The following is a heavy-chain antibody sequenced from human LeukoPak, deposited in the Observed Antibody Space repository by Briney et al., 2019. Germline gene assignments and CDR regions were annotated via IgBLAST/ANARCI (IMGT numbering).Heavy chain of an antibody. J-gene: IGHJ4*02. V-gene: IGHV3-30*04. CDR3: GRDESLIAAAGSPLDY. Sequence: PGISLRLSCAASGFTFSSYAMHWVRHAPGRGLEWVAVISYDGSNKYFADSVKGRFTISRDNSKKTLYLQMNSLRAEDTAVYYCGRDESLIAAAGSPLDYWGQGTLVTVSS. CDR2: ISYDGSNK. D-gene: IGHD6-13*01. CDR1: GFTFSSYA.